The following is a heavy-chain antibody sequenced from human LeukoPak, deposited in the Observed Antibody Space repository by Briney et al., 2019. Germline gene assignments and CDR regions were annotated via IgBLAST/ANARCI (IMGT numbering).Heavy chain of an antibody. D-gene: IGHD6-13*01. V-gene: IGHV3-23*01. CDR2: ITGSGGST. J-gene: IGHJ4*02. CDR1: GFTFSTFP. CDR3: AKGFFGSSNYYFEY. Sequence: PGGSRTPSWQAPGFTFSTFPMSWSRQAPGKGLKWASTITGSGGSTFYADSVKGRFTISRDNSKNTLDLQMNSLRVEDTAVYYCAKGFFGSSNYYFEYWGQGTLVTVSS.